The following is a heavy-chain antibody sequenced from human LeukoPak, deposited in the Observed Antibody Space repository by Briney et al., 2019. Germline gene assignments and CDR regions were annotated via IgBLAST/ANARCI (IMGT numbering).Heavy chain of an antibody. V-gene: IGHV3-53*01. CDR3: ATLTTVTTPDY. D-gene: IGHD4-17*01. Sequence: GGSLRLSCAASGFTVSSNYMSRVRQAPGKGLEWVSVIYSGGSTYYADSVKGRFTISRDNAKNSLYLQMNSLRDEDTAVYYCATLTTVTTPDYWGQGTLVTVSS. CDR1: GFTVSSNY. J-gene: IGHJ4*02. CDR2: IYSGGST.